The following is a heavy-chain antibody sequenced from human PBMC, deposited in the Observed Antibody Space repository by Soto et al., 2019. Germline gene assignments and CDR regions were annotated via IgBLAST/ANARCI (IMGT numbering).Heavy chain of an antibody. V-gene: IGHV5-51*01. CDR1: GYNFTSYW. J-gene: IGHJ4*02. CDR3: ERPGATEQYYFDY. Sequence: XESLKISCQGVGYNFTSYWIGWVRQMPGKGLEWMAIIFPGDSDTRYSPSFQGQVTISADKSITTAYLQWSSLKASDTAMYFCERPGATEQYYFDYWGQGTLVTVSS. D-gene: IGHD3-10*01. CDR2: IFPGDSDT.